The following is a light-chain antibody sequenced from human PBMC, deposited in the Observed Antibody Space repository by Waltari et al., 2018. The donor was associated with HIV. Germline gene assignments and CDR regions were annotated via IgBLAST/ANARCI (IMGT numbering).Light chain of an antibody. CDR1: RSNLGNNY. V-gene: IGLV1-51*01. Sequence: SVLTQPPSVSAAPGPQVTTSCPGRRSNLGNNYLSWFQPLPGAAPRFLISANNQRPSGVPDRFSGSRSGTSATLGVSGLQPGDEADYYCGTWDTSLDAGVFGGGTKLTVL. J-gene: IGLJ3*02. CDR2: ANN. CDR3: GTWDTSLDAGV.